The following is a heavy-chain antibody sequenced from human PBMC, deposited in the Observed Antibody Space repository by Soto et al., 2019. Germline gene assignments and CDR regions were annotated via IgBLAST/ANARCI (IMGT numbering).Heavy chain of an antibody. Sequence: EVQLVESGGGLVQPGGSLRLSCAASGFTFSSYAMHWVRQAPGKGLEYVSAISSNGVSTYYANSVKGRFTISRDNSKNTLYLQMGSLRAEDMAVYYCARDSASCGGSCYSAFDIWGQGTMVTVSS. J-gene: IGHJ3*02. CDR1: GFTFSSYA. CDR3: ARDSASCGGSCYSAFDI. V-gene: IGHV3-64*01. CDR2: ISSNGVST. D-gene: IGHD2-15*01.